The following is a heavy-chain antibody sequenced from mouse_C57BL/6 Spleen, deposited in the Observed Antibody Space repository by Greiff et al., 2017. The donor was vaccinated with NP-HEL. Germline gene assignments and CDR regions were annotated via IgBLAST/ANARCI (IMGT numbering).Heavy chain of an antibody. J-gene: IGHJ4*01. CDR2: INPNNGGT. Sequence: VQLQQSGPELVKPGASVKIPCKASGYTFTDYNMDWVKQSHGKSLEWIGDINPNNGGTIYNQKFKGKATLTVDKSSSTAYMELRSLTSEDTAVYYCARWDSNYSYAMDYWGQGTSVTVSS. V-gene: IGHV1-18*01. CDR3: ARWDSNYSYAMDY. CDR1: GYTFTDYN. D-gene: IGHD2-5*01.